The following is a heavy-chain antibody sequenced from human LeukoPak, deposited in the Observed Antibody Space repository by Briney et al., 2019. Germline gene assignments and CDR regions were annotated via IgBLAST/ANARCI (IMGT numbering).Heavy chain of an antibody. CDR3: AKFRYSRSAVTTMPFDY. V-gene: IGHV3-23*01. J-gene: IGHJ4*02. CDR1: GFTFSSYA. D-gene: IGHD5-12*01. CDR2: ISTSGGST. Sequence: GGSLSLSCAASGFTFSSYAMSWVRQAPGKGLEWVSPISTSGGSTYYADSVKGRFTISRDNSKNTLYLQMNSLRAEDTAVYYCAKFRYSRSAVTTMPFDYWGQGTLVTVSS.